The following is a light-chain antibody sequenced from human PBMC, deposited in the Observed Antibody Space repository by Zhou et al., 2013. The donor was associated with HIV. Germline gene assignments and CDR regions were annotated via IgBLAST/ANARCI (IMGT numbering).Light chain of an antibody. Sequence: EIVLTQSPATLSVSPGERATLSCRASQTVSSSYVGLYQQKPGQAPRLLIFGASSRATGIPDRFSGSGSGTDFTLTISRLDPEDFAVYYCQQRYNWPLTFGGGTKVEIK. J-gene: IGKJ4*01. V-gene: IGKV3D-20*02. CDR2: GAS. CDR3: QQRYNWPLT. CDR1: QTVSSSY.